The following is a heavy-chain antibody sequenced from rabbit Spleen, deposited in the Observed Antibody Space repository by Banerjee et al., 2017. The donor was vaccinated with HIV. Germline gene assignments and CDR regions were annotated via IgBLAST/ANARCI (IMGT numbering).Heavy chain of an antibody. V-gene: IGHV1S43*01. CDR1: GIDFSNYFY. CDR3: ARDGYSRGWGIILYYFNL. Sequence: QEQLEESGGGLVKPGGTLTLTCKASGIDFSNYFYMCWVRQAPGKGLELIACIYTTSGSTWYASWVNGRFTISRSTSLNTVDLEMTSLTAADTAAYFCARDGYSRGWGIILYYFNLWGPGTLVTVS. CDR2: IYTTSGST. J-gene: IGHJ4*01. D-gene: IGHD4-1*01.